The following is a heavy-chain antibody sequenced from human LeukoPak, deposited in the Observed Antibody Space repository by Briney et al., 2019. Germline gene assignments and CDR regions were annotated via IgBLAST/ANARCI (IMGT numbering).Heavy chain of an antibody. V-gene: IGHV1-2*02. D-gene: IGHD2-15*01. CDR2: INPNSGGT. Sequence: GASVKVSCKASGYTFTGYYMHWVRQAPGQGLEWMGWINPNSGGTNYAQKFQGRVTMTRDTSISTAYMELSRLRSDDTAVYYCARGICSGGSCYLGDAFDIWGQGTMVTVSS. CDR1: GYTFTGYY. CDR3: ARGICSGGSCYLGDAFDI. J-gene: IGHJ3*02.